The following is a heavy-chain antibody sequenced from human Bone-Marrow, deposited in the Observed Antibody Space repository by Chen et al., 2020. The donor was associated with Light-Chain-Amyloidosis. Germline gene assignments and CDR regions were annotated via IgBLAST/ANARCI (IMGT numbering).Heavy chain of an antibody. CDR2: IRYDGSNK. J-gene: IGHJ6*03. V-gene: IGHV3-30*02. Sequence: VQLVESGGGLVQPGGSLRLSCAASGFIFSSYGMHWVRQAPGKGLEWVAFIRYDGSNKYYADSVKGRFTISRDNSKNTLYLQMNSLRAEDTAVYYCAKDVDRRLGYYYYMDVWGKGTTVTVSS. D-gene: IGHD6-19*01. CDR1: GFIFSSYG. CDR3: AKDVDRRLGYYYYMDV.